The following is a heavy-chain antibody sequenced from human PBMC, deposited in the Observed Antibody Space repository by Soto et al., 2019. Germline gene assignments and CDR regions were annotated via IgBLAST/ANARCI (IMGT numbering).Heavy chain of an antibody. CDR3: ARDSPPVDY. V-gene: IGHV1-18*01. J-gene: IGHJ4*02. CDR2: INAHNGNT. Sequence: QVQLVQSGAEVKKPGASVKVSCKASGYTFTNYGISWVRQAPGQGLEWMGGINAHNGNTRNAQKLQGRVPMTKDTSTSTAYLEMRSLRSDDTAGYYCARDSPPVDYWGQGTLVTVSS. CDR1: GYTFTNYG.